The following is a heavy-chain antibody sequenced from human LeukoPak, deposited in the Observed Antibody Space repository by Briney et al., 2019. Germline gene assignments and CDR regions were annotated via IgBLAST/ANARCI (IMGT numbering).Heavy chain of an antibody. Sequence: GGSLRLSCAASGFNFDDFAMHWVRLSPGKGLEWVSGISWDGNSVESADSVKGRFTISRDNAKNTLYLQMNSLRAEDTAVYYCARGSVSGSYIPYWGQGTLVTVSS. V-gene: IGHV3-9*01. CDR3: ARGSVSGSYIPY. CDR1: GFNFDDFA. D-gene: IGHD1-26*01. CDR2: ISWDGNSV. J-gene: IGHJ4*02.